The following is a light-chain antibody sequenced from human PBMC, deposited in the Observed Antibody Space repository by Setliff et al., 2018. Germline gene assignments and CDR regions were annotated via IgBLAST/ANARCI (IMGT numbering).Light chain of an antibody. CDR2: GNN. Sequence: QSVLTQPPSVSGAPGQRVTISCAGRSSNIGAGYDVHWYQQLPGTAPKLLIYGNNNRPSGVPDRFSGSQSGTSASLAITGLHSEDGADYYCQSYDSSLSAYVFGTGTKVTV. CDR1: SSNIGAGYD. CDR3: QSYDSSLSAYV. J-gene: IGLJ1*01. V-gene: IGLV1-40*01.